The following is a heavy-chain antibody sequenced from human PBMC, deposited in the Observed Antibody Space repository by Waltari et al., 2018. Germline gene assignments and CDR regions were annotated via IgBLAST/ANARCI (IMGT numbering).Heavy chain of an antibody. D-gene: IGHD1-26*01. CDR2: IYSSGST. Sequence: QVQLQESGPGLVKPSETLSLTCTVSGGSISNYYWSWIRQPAGKGLGWIGRIYSSGSTNVNSSLKSRVTMSVDTSKNQFSLKLTSVTAADTAVYFCARGWEPGRGYFDFWGQGILVTVSS. J-gene: IGHJ4*02. V-gene: IGHV4-4*07. CDR3: ARGWEPGRGYFDF. CDR1: GGSISNYY.